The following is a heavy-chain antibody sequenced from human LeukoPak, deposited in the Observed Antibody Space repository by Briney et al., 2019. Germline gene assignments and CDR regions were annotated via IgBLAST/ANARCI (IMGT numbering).Heavy chain of an antibody. CDR1: GVTFSSYS. D-gene: IGHD5-12*01. J-gene: IGHJ4*02. CDR2: ISSSSSYI. CDR3: ARYGGGGYVPFDY. V-gene: IGHV3-21*01. Sequence: GGSLRLSCAASGVTFSSYSMNWVRQAPGQGLEWVSSISSSSSYIYYADSVRGRFTISRDNAKNSLYLQMNLQRAEDTAVYYCARYGGGGYVPFDYWGQGTLVTVSS.